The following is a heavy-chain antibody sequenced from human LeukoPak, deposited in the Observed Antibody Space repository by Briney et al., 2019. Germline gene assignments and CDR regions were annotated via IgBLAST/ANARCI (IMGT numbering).Heavy chain of an antibody. Sequence: SETLSLTCAVYGGSFSGYYWSWIRQPPGKGLEWIGEINHSGSTNYNPSLKSRVTILVDTSKNQFSLKLSSVTAADTAVYYCARPGYCSSTSCYEDAFDIWGQGTMVTVSS. CDR3: ARPGYCSSTSCYEDAFDI. V-gene: IGHV4-34*01. D-gene: IGHD2-2*01. CDR2: INHSGST. CDR1: GGSFSGYY. J-gene: IGHJ3*02.